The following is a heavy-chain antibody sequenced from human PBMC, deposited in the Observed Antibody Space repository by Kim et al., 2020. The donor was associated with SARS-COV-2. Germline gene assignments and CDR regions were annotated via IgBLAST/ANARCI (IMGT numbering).Heavy chain of an antibody. D-gene: IGHD5-12*01. CDR1: GGSISSGSYY. CDR2: IYTSGST. V-gene: IGHV4-61*02. Sequence: SETLSLTCTVSGGSISSGSYYWSWIRQPAGKGLEWIGRIYTSGSTNYNPSLKSRVTISVDTSKNQFSLKLSSVTAADTAVYYCARSRGYIGYEKNEHWGQGTLVTVYS. CDR3: ARSRGYIGYEKNEH. J-gene: IGHJ4*02.